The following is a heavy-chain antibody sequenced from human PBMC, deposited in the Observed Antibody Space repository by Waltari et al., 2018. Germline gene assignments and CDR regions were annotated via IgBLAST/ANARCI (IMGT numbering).Heavy chain of an antibody. CDR2: IRSKAYGGTT. Sequence: EVQLVESGGGLVQPGRSLRLSCTASGFTFGDYAMSCFRQAPGKGLEWVGFIRSKAYGGTTEYAASVKGRFTISRDDSKSIAYLQMNSLKTEDTAVYYCTRGEMATIPYLDYWGQGTLVTVSS. J-gene: IGHJ4*02. V-gene: IGHV3-49*03. CDR3: TRGEMATIPYLDY. CDR1: GFTFGDYA. D-gene: IGHD5-12*01.